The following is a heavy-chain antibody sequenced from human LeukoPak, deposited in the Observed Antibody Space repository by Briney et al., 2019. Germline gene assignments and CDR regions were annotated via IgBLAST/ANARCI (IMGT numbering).Heavy chain of an antibody. V-gene: IGHV4-34*01. CDR1: GGSLSGYY. Sequence: SETLSLTCAVYGGSLSGYYWSWIRQPPGKGLEWIGEINHSGSTNYNPSLKSRVTISVDTSKNQFSLKLSSVTAADTAVYYCARVPKDYGSGSTYYFDYWGQGTLVTVSS. CDR2: INHSGST. D-gene: IGHD3-10*01. J-gene: IGHJ4*02. CDR3: ARVPKDYGSGSTYYFDY.